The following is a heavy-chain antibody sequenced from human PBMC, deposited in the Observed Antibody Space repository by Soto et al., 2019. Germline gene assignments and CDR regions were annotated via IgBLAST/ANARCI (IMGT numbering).Heavy chain of an antibody. J-gene: IGHJ6*02. CDR1: GYTFTTYG. CDR2: ISPYNDNT. V-gene: IGHV1-18*04. Sequence: QVQLVQSGAEVKKPGASVKVTCKASGYTFTTYGVNRVRQAPGQGLEWMGWISPYNDNTNYARKLQGRVTLTTDTSASTAYMELRSLTSDDTAVYYCARDKRPTFYYNGMDVWGQGTTVTVSS. CDR3: ARDKRPTFYYNGMDV.